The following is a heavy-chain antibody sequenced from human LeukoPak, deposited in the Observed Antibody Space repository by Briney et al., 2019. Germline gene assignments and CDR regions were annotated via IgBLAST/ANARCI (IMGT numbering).Heavy chain of an antibody. CDR3: TRLWRPHDYDNWFDH. V-gene: IGHV4-59*13. CDR1: GGYISSSF. Sequence: SETLSLTCTVSGGYISSSFWTWIRQAPGKGLELIGFTYDGGRGNYKPSLRSRVDISLDTSNNRYSLRLTSVTAADTGVYYCTRLWRPHDYDNWFDHWGQGILVTVSS. J-gene: IGHJ5*02. D-gene: IGHD4-17*01. CDR2: TYDGGRG.